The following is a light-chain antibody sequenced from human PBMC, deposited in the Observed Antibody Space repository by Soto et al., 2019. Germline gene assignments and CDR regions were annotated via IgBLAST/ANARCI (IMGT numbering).Light chain of an antibody. J-gene: IGLJ1*01. CDR2: DVS. V-gene: IGLV2-14*03. CDR3: SSYTSSNTYV. CDR1: SSDVGGYNY. Sequence: QSVLTQPASVSGSPGQSVTISCTGTSSDVGGYNYVSWYQQHPGKAPKLMIYDVSNRPSGVSNRFSGSKSGYTASLTISGLQAEDEADYYCSSYTSSNTYVFXTGTKVTVL.